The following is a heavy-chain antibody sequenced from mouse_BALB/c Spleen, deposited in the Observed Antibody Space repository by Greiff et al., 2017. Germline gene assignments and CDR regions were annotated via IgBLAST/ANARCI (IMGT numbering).Heavy chain of an antibody. D-gene: IGHD1-1*01. CDR1: GFAFSSYD. V-gene: IGHV5-12-1*01. CDR3: ARGGISYYGSSYLGYFEV. CDR2: ISSGGGST. Sequence: EVQGVESGGGLVKPGGSLKLSCAASGFAFSSYDMSWVRQTPEKRLEWVAYISSGGGSTYYPDTVKGRFTISRDNAKNTLYLQMSSLKSEDTAMYYCARGGISYYGSSYLGYFEVWGAGTTVTVSS. J-gene: IGHJ1*01.